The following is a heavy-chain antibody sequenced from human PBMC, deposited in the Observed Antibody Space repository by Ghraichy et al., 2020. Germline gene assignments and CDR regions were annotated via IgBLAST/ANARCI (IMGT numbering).Heavy chain of an antibody. CDR3: ARGEGTDFWSGDYPGGFDP. J-gene: IGHJ5*02. CDR2: VHYSGST. Sequence: SETLSLTCTVSGGSISSSTYYWDWIRQPPGKGLEWIGRVHYSGSTYYSPSLKSRVTISVDTSKNQFSLKLNSVIAADTAVYYCARGEGTDFWSGDYPGGFDPWGQGTLVTVSS. V-gene: IGHV4-39*01. D-gene: IGHD3-3*01. CDR1: GGSISSSTYY.